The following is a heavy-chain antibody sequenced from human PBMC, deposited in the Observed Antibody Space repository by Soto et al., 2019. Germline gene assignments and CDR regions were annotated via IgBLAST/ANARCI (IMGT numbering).Heavy chain of an antibody. CDR1: GYTFTSYY. D-gene: IGHD2-8*01. Sequence: GASVKVSCKASGYTFTSYYMHWVRQAPGQGLEWMGIINPSGGSTSYAQKFQGRVTMTRDTSTSTVYMELSSLRSEDTAVYYCARENWGMVYAMRAFDIWGQGTMVTVSS. V-gene: IGHV1-46*03. J-gene: IGHJ3*02. CDR2: INPSGGST. CDR3: ARENWGMVYAMRAFDI.